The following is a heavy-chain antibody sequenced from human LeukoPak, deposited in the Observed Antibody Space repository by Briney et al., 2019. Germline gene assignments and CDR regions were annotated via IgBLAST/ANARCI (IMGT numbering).Heavy chain of an antibody. CDR3: ARMAGYSSSWPSAFDT. D-gene: IGHD6-13*01. CDR1: GFTFRDYW. J-gene: IGHJ3*02. CDR2: IRENGREK. V-gene: IGHV3-7*01. Sequence: GGSLRLSCAASGFTFRDYWMSWVRQAPGKGLEWVANIRENGREKYYVDSVEGRFTIPRDNAQSSLFLQMNSPRAEDTAVYYCARMAGYSSSWPSAFDTWGQGTMVTVSS.